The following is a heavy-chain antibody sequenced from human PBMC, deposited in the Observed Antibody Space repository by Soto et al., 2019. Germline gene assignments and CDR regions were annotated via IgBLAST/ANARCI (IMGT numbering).Heavy chain of an antibody. CDR3: ARGKDYYYGMDV. Sequence: QVQLQQLGAGLLKPSETLSLTCAVYGGSFSGYYWSWIRQPPGKGLEWIGEINHSGSTNYNPSLKSRVTISVDTSKKQFSLKLSSVTAADTAVYYCARGKDYYYGMDVWGQGTTVIVSS. V-gene: IGHV4-34*01. CDR2: INHSGST. J-gene: IGHJ6*02. CDR1: GGSFSGYY.